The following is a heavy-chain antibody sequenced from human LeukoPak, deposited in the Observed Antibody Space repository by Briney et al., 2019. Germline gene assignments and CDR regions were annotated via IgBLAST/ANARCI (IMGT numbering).Heavy chain of an antibody. CDR3: ARRPPYYGSGTPSWFDP. D-gene: IGHD3-10*01. Sequence: ASVKVSCKASGYSFIGYYIHWVRQAPGQGLEWMGWINPSTGVTKYAQKFQGRVTLTRDTSISTAYMGLTSLTSDDTAVYYCARRPPYYGSGTPSWFDPWGQGTLVTVSS. CDR1: GYSFIGYY. J-gene: IGHJ5*02. V-gene: IGHV1-2*02. CDR2: INPSTGVT.